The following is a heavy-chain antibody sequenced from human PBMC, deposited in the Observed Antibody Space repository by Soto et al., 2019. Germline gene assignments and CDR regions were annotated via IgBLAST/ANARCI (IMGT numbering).Heavy chain of an antibody. Sequence: GGSLRLSCAASGFTFSSYSMNWVRQAPGKGLEWVSNISGSGATIYYADSVKGRFTISRDNAKNSLYLQMNSLGDEDTAVYYCVREDYYYDSSGYVKWFDPWGQGTLVTVSS. V-gene: IGHV3-48*02. CDR2: ISGSGATI. J-gene: IGHJ5*02. D-gene: IGHD3-22*01. CDR3: VREDYYYDSSGYVKWFDP. CDR1: GFTFSSYS.